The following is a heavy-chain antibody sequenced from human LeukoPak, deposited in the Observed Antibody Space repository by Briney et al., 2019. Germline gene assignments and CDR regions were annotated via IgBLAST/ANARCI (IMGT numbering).Heavy chain of an antibody. D-gene: IGHD1-26*01. CDR1: GYTFTGYY. CDR3: ARKIVGTRGALDY. CDR2: INPSTGGT. J-gene: IGHJ4*02. V-gene: IGHV1-2*02. Sequence: ASVKVSCKASGYTFTGYYLHWVRQAPGQGLEWMGWINPSTGGTKYTQKFQGRVTMTRDTSISTAYMELTSLRSDDTAVYYCARKIVGTRGALDYWGQGSLVTVSS.